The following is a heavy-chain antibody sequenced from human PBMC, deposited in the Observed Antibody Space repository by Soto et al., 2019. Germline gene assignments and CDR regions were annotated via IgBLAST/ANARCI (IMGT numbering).Heavy chain of an antibody. CDR1: GGSISGSY. J-gene: IGHJ4*02. V-gene: IGHV4-59*01. CDR2: VYYTGST. D-gene: IGHD6-19*01. CDR3: ARSVAVPGAHIDY. Sequence: PSETLSLTCSVSGGSISGSYWSWIRQSPGKGLEWLGYVYYTGSTNYSPSLRSRVSISVDTSKNEFSLRLSPVTAADTAVYFCARSVAVPGAHIDYWGQGTQLTVSS.